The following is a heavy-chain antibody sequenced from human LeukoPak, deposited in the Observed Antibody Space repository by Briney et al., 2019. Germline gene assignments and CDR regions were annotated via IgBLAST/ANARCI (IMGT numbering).Heavy chain of an antibody. V-gene: IGHV4-39*01. D-gene: IGHD3-10*01. J-gene: IGHJ4*02. CDR2: IYYDGRT. Sequence: SETLSLPCTVSGGSLSSSSYYWGWIRQPRGEGVEWIGSIYYDGRTYYNPSLKSRVTICVDKSKNQLPLKLGSVTAADTAVYYCARLIWYGSGSYSYYFDYWGQGTLVTVS. CDR1: GGSLSSSSYY. CDR3: ARLIWYGSGSYSYYFDY.